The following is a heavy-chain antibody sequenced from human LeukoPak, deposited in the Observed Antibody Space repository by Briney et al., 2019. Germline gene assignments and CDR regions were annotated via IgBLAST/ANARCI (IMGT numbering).Heavy chain of an antibody. J-gene: IGHJ5*02. V-gene: IGHV1-69*05. CDR3: ARDEVTTGTTKFDP. D-gene: IGHD1-1*01. Sequence: SVKVSCKASGGTFSSYAISWVRQAPGQGLEWMGGISPIFGTANYAQKFQGRVTITTDESTSTAYMELSSLRSEDTAVYYCARDEVTTGTTKFDPWGQGTLVTVSS. CDR2: ISPIFGTA. CDR1: GGTFSSYA.